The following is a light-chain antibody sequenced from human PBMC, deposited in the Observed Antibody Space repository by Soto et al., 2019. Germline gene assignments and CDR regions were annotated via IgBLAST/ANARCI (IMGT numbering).Light chain of an antibody. CDR1: SSDVGAYNF. V-gene: IGLV2-11*01. CDR3: CSYGSDSTPYV. J-gene: IGLJ1*01. Sequence: QSALTQPRSVSGSPGQSVTVSCTGTSSDVGAYNFVSWYQQHPGKAPKLVIYSVNERPSGVPARFSGSKSGNTASLTISGLQADDEDEYYCCSYGSDSTPYVLGTGTK. CDR2: SVN.